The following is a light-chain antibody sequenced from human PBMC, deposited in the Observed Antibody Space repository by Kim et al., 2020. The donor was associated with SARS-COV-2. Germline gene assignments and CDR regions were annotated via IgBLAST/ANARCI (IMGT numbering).Light chain of an antibody. Sequence: EVVMTQSPATLSVSPGERATLSCRASQSVSTDLAWYQQKSGQAPRLLIYGASTRATGIPARFSGSGSGTEFTLTISGLQSEDLAVYYCQQYKIWPPITFGQGTRLEIK. V-gene: IGKV3D-15*01. J-gene: IGKJ5*01. CDR3: QQYKIWPPIT. CDR1: QSVSTD. CDR2: GAS.